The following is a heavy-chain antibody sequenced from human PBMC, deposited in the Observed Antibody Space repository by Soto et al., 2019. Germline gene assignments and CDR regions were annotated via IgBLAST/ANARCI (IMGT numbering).Heavy chain of an antibody. J-gene: IGHJ5*02. CDR2: INHSGST. Sequence: PSVTLSVTCPVADCSISIGCDYLRWIRPQPGNWLEWIGEINHSGSTNYNPSLKSRVTISVDTSKNQFSLKLSSVTAADTAVYYCARGRGGVVPAAEPTWFDPWGQGTLVTVSS. CDR3: ARGRGGVVPAAEPTWFDP. CDR1: DCSISIGCDY. V-gene: IGHV4-39*07. D-gene: IGHD2-2*01.